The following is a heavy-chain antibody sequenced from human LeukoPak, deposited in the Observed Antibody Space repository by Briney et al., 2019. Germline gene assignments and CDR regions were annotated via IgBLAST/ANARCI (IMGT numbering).Heavy chain of an antibody. CDR3: ARSPLAYCSSTSCPDRVYYYYYYMDV. J-gene: IGHJ6*03. V-gene: IGHV1-69*13. CDR2: IIPIFGTA. D-gene: IGHD2-2*01. CDR1: GGTFSSYA. Sequence: SVKVSCKASGGTFSSYAISWVRQAPGQGLEWMGGIIPIFGTANYAQKFQGRVTITADESPSTAYLELSSLRSEDTAVYYCARSPLAYCSSTSCPDRVYYYYYYMDVWGKGTTVTVSS.